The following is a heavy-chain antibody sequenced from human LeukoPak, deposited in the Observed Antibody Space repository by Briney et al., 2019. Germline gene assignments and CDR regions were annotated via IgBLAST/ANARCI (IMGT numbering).Heavy chain of an antibody. Sequence: GGSLRLSCAASGFTFSSYEMNWVRQAPGKGLEWVSYISSSSSYIYYADSVKGRFTISRDNAKNSLYLQMNSLRAEDTAVYYCARPSDDCSGGSCYLQIAFDIWGQGTMVTVSS. CDR2: ISSSSSYI. CDR3: ARPSDDCSGGSCYLQIAFDI. J-gene: IGHJ3*02. V-gene: IGHV3-21*05. D-gene: IGHD2-15*01. CDR1: GFTFSSYE.